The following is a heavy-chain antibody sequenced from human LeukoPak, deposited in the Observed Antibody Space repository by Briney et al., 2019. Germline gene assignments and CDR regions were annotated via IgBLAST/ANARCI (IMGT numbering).Heavy chain of an antibody. Sequence: ASVKVSCTASGYTFTGYYMHWVRQAPGQGLEWMGWINPNSGGTNYAQKFQGRVTMTRDTSISTACMELSRLRSDDTAVYYCARENGDYVDAFDIWGQGTMVTVSS. V-gene: IGHV1-2*02. CDR1: GYTFTGYY. CDR2: INPNSGGT. J-gene: IGHJ3*02. CDR3: ARENGDYVDAFDI. D-gene: IGHD4-17*01.